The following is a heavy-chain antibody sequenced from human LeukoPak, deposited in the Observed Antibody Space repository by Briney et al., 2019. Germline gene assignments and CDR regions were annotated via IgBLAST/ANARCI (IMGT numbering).Heavy chain of an antibody. CDR3: ARWLGNGFDM. CDR2: IHHGGNT. J-gene: IGHJ3*02. V-gene: IGHV4-38-2*02. Sequence: SETLSLTRIVSGYSVSSNSYWAWIRQSPGKVLEWIGSIHHGGNTYYNPSLMSRVSMSIDTSKNQCSLNLSSVTAADTAIFYCARWLGNGFDMWGQGTMVTVSS. D-gene: IGHD6-19*01. CDR1: GYSVSSNSY.